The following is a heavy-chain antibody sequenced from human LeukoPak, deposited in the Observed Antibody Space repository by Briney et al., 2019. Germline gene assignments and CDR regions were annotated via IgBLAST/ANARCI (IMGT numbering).Heavy chain of an antibody. Sequence: GGSLRLSCAASGFTFSSYGLHWVRQAPGKGLEWVAVIWYDGSNKYYAGSVKGRFTISRDNSKNTLYLQMNSLRAEDTAVYYCARDEIAAAGTMTLDYYYGMDVWGQGTTVTVSS. V-gene: IGHV3-33*01. CDR3: ARDEIAAAGTMTLDYYYGMDV. D-gene: IGHD6-13*01. J-gene: IGHJ6*02. CDR1: GFTFSSYG. CDR2: IWYDGSNK.